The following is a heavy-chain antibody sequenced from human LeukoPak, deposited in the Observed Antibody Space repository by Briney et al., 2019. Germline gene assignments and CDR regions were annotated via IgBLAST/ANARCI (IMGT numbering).Heavy chain of an antibody. V-gene: IGHV3-7*01. Sequence: GGSLRLSCAASGFSFSTYWMSWVRQAPGKGLEWVANIKQDGSEKYYLDSVKGRFTVSRDNAKNSLYLQMNSPRAEDTAVYYCARDAVLRRWDCWGQGTLVTVSS. CDR3: ARDAVLRRWDC. CDR2: IKQDGSEK. J-gene: IGHJ4*02. CDR1: GFSFSTYW.